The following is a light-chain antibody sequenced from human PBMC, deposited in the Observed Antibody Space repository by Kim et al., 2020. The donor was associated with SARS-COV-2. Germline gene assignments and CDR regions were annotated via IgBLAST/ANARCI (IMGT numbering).Light chain of an antibody. CDR3: GSYVGNNNFV. V-gene: IGLV2-8*01. Sequence: GQSCTISFTGTSSDVGGYNYVSWYQHHPGKAPKLMIYEVTKRPSGVPDRFSGSKSGNTASLTVSGLQAEDEADYYCGSYVGNNNFVFGTGTKVTVL. CDR2: EVT. J-gene: IGLJ1*01. CDR1: SSDVGGYNY.